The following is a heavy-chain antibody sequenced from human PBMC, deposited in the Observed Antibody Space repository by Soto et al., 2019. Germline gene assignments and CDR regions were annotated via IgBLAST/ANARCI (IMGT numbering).Heavy chain of an antibody. J-gene: IGHJ4*02. CDR1: GGTISTYY. V-gene: IGHV4-4*07. CDR3: ARGYSYGYRYGDTFDY. D-gene: IGHD5-18*01. CDR2: IYSSGGT. Sequence: TSETLSLTCTVSGGTISTYYWSWIRQPAGKGLEGIGRIYSSGGTNYKPALKGRVTMSVGTSKNHFSLKLSSVTAADTAVYYCARGYSYGYRYGDTFDYWGQGTLVTVS.